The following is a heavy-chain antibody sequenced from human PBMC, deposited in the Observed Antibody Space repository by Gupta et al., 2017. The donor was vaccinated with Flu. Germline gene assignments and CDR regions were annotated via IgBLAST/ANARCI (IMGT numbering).Heavy chain of an antibody. CDR2: IYLSGDT. V-gene: IGHV4-61*02. CDR3: SRADTMDFYFDN. J-gene: IGHJ4*01. CDR1: GVSMSSGAYF. Sequence: QVQLQESGPGLVKPSQTLSLTCSVSGVSMSSGAYFWAWIRQPAGKGLEWIGRIYLSGDTNGNPSLKSRATLSIDTAKKEVSLKLRYVYAADTAVYFWSRADTMDFYFDNWGHGALVHVSS. D-gene: IGHD3/OR15-3a*01.